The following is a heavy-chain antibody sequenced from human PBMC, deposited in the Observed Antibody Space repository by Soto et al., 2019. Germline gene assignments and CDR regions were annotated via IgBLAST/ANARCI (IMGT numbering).Heavy chain of an antibody. D-gene: IGHD2-15*01. CDR3: AREDIVVVVAATPGFDP. Sequence: QVQLVQSGAEVKKPGSSVKVSCKASGGTFSSYTISWVRQAPGQGLEWMGRIIPILGIANYAQKFQGRVTMTEDKSTSTAYMERSSLRSEDTAVYYCAREDIVVVVAATPGFDPWGQGTLVTVSS. J-gene: IGHJ5*02. CDR2: IIPILGIA. CDR1: GGTFSSYT. V-gene: IGHV1-69*08.